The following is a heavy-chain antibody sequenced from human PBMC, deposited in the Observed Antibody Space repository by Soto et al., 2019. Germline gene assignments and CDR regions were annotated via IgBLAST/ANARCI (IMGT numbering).Heavy chain of an antibody. CDR2: IYYSGST. CDR1: GGSISSSSYY. D-gene: IGHD3-22*01. CDR3: ARQVTRGYYYDSSAS. V-gene: IGHV4-39*01. J-gene: IGHJ3*01. Sequence: SETLSLTCTVSGGSISSSSYYWGWIRQPPGKGLEWIGSIYYSGSTYYNPSLKSRVTISVDTSKNQFSLKLSSVTAADTAVYYCARQVTRGYYYDSSASWGQGTMVTVSS.